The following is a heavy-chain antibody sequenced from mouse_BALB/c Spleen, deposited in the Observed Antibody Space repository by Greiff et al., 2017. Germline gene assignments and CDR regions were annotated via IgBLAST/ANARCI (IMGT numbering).Heavy chain of an antibody. CDR1: GYTFTSYY. V-gene: IGHV1S81*02. Sequence: QVQLKQSGAELVKPGASVKLSCKASGYTFTSYYMYWVKQRPGQGLEWIGEINPSNGGTNFNEKFKSKATLTVDKSSSTAYMQLSSLTSEDSAVYYCTRSYDYASFAYWGQGTLVTVSA. CDR2: INPSNGGT. CDR3: TRSYDYASFAY. J-gene: IGHJ3*01. D-gene: IGHD2-4*01.